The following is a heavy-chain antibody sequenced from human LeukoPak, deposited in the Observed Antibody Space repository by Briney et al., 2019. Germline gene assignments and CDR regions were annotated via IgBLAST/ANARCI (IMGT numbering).Heavy chain of an antibody. CDR1: GFTFSSYA. V-gene: IGHV3-30-3*01. CDR3: AKEGGSRYYYYGMDV. Sequence: PGRSLRLSCAASGFTFSSYAMHWVRQAPGKGLEWVAVISYDGSNKYYADSVKGRFTISRDNSKNTLYLQMNSLRAEDTAVYYCAKEGGSRYYYYGMDVWGQGTTVTVSS. D-gene: IGHD1-26*01. CDR2: ISYDGSNK. J-gene: IGHJ6*02.